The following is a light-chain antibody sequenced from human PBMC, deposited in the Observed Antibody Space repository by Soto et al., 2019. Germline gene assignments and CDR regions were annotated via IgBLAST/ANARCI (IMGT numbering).Light chain of an antibody. J-gene: IGKJ1*01. Sequence: EIVLTQSPGTLSLSPGERATLSCRASQSVSSYLAWYQQKPGQAPRLLISGASTRAAGISDRFRGSGSGTEFTLTISSLRSEDSAIYYCQQYFEWPPMTFGQGTKVDIK. V-gene: IGKV3-15*01. CDR2: GAS. CDR1: QSVSSY. CDR3: QQYFEWPPMT.